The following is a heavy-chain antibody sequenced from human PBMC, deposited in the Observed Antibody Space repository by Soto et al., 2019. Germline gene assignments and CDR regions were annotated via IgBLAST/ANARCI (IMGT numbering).Heavy chain of an antibody. V-gene: IGHV1-69*04. D-gene: IGHD6-19*01. J-gene: IGHJ3*02. CDR3: ARDSDYGIALGLAFDI. Sequence: SVKVSCKASGGTFSSYTISWVRQAPGQGLEWMGRIIPILGIANYAQKFQGRVTITADKSTSTAYMELSSLRSEDTAVYYCARDSDYGIALGLAFDIWGQGTMVTVSS. CDR2: IIPILGIA. CDR1: GGTFSSYT.